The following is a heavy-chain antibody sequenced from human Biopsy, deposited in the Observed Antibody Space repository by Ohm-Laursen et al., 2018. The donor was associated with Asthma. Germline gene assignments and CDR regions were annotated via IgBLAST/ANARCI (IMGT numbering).Heavy chain of an antibody. CDR3: ARVKDGYNFDY. J-gene: IGHJ4*02. V-gene: IGHV4-30-2*01. Sequence: TLSLTCAVSGGSISSGGYSWSWIRQPPGKGLEWIGYIYHSGSTSYNPSLKSRVTISVDRSKNQFSLKLSSVTAADTAVYYCARVKDGYNFDYWGQGTLVTVSS. D-gene: IGHD5-24*01. CDR1: GGSISSGGYS. CDR2: IYHSGST.